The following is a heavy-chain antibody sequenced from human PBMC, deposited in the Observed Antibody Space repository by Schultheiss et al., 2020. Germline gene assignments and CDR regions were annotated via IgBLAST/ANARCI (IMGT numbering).Heavy chain of an antibody. CDR2: IIPIFGTA. Sequence: SVKVSCKASGGTFSSYAISWVRQAPGQGLEWMGGIIPIFGTANYAQKFQGRVTITADESTSTAYMELSSLRSEDTAVYYCVLGHYDYIWGSYRFDAFDIWGQGTMVNVSS. CDR1: GGTFSSYA. CDR3: VLGHYDYIWGSYRFDAFDI. J-gene: IGHJ3*02. D-gene: IGHD3-16*02. V-gene: IGHV1-69*13.